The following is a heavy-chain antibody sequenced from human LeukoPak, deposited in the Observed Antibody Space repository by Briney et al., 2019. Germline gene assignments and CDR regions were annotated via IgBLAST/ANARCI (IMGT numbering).Heavy chain of an antibody. CDR1: GYTFTSYG. V-gene: IGHV1-18*01. Sequence: ASVKVSCKASGYTFTSYGISWVRQAPGQGLEWMGWISAYNGNTNYAQKFQGRVNMTTDTSKSTAYMELRSLRSEDTAVYYCARDVWGDSGYDYVVWWFDPWGQGTLVTVSS. J-gene: IGHJ5*02. D-gene: IGHD5-12*01. CDR2: ISAYNGNT. CDR3: ARDVWGDSGYDYVVWWFDP.